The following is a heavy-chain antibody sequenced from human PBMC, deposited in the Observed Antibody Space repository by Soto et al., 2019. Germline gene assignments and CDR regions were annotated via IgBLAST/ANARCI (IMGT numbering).Heavy chain of an antibody. Sequence: PGGSLRLSCAASGFTFSSYFMHWVRQAPGKGLEWVAVISYDGSNKYYADSVKGRFTISRDNSKNTLYLQMNSLRAEDTAVYYCAKAPWGSIAAPSFDYWGQGTLVTVSS. CDR3: AKAPWGSIAAPSFDY. D-gene: IGHD6-6*01. V-gene: IGHV3-30*18. CDR1: GFTFSSYF. J-gene: IGHJ4*02. CDR2: ISYDGSNK.